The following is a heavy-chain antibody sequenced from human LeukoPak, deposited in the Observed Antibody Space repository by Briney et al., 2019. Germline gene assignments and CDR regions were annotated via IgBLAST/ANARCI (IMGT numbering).Heavy chain of an antibody. J-gene: IGHJ4*02. Sequence: GGSLRLSCAASGITFSSYSMNWVRQAPGKGLEWVSSISSSSSYIYYADSVKGRFTISRDNAKNSLYLQMNSLRAEDTAVYYCARGADEGSGWYYFDYWGQGTLVTVSS. D-gene: IGHD6-19*01. CDR3: ARGADEGSGWYYFDY. V-gene: IGHV3-21*01. CDR1: GITFSSYS. CDR2: ISSSSSYI.